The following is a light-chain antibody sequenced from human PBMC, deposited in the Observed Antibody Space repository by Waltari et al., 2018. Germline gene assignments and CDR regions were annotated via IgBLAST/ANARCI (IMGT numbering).Light chain of an antibody. V-gene: IGLV1-47*01. CDR2: RNN. CDR1: ISNLGTNY. J-gene: IGLJ3*02. Sequence: QSVLTQPPSASGTPGQRVPISCSGSISNLGTNYVYWYPQFPGTAPKLLLQRNNQRPSGVPDRFSGSKSGTSASLAISGLRSEDEADYYCASWDDSLSVGVFGGGTKLTVL. CDR3: ASWDDSLSVGV.